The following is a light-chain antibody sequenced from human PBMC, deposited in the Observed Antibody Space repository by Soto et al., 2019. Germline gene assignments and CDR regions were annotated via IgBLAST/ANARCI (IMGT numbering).Light chain of an antibody. V-gene: IGKV3-20*01. Sequence: EIVMTQSPATLSVSPGERATLSCRASQSVSSNLAWYQQKPGQAPRLLIYGASNRATGIQDRFSGSGSGTEFTLTIRRLEPEDFAVYYCQQYGSSGTFGQGTKVDIK. CDR2: GAS. CDR3: QQYGSSGT. J-gene: IGKJ1*01. CDR1: QSVSSN.